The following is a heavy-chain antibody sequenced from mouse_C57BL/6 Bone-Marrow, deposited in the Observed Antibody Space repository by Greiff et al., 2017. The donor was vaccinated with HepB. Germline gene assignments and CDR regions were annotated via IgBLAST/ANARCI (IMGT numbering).Heavy chain of an antibody. V-gene: IGHV1-54*01. CDR3: ARILNSPDV. CDR1: GYAFTNYL. J-gene: IGHJ1*03. Sequence: VQLQQSGAELVRPGTSVKVSCKASGYAFTNYLIEWVKQRPGQGLEWIGVINPGSGGTNYNEKFKGKATLTADKSSSTAYMQLSSLTSEDSAVYFCARILNSPDVWGTGTTVTVSS. CDR2: INPGSGGT.